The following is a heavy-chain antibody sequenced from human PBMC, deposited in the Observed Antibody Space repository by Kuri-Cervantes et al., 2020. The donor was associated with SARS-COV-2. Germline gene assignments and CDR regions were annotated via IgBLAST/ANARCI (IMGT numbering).Heavy chain of an antibody. V-gene: IGHV1-8*03. CDR1: GYTFTTYD. Sequence: ASVKVSCKASGYTFTTYDINWVRQAAGQGLEWMGWMNPDTGNTDYAPNFQGRVTISRDTSTSTAYMELSNLRSEDTAVYYCARGVDCTSITCDAAWGYYYYMDVWGKGTTVTVSS. J-gene: IGHJ6*03. CDR3: ARGVDCTSITCDAAWGYYYYMDV. D-gene: IGHD2-2*01. CDR2: MNPDTGNT.